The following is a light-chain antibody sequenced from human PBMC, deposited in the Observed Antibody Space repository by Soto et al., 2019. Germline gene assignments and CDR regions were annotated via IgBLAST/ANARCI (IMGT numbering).Light chain of an antibody. J-gene: IGLJ1*01. CDR2: DVS. Sequence: QSVLTQPASVSGSPGQSITISCTGTSSDVGGYNYVSWYQHHPGKAPKLMIYDVSNRPSGVSNRFSGSKSGNTASLTISGLQPEDEAYYYCCSYTTSNTRQIVFGTGTRSPS. CDR1: SSDVGGYNY. CDR3: CSYTTSNTRQIV. V-gene: IGLV2-14*03.